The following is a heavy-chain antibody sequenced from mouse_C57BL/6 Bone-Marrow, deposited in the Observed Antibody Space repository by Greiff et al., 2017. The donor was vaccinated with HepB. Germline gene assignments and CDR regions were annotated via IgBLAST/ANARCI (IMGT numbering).Heavy chain of an antibody. D-gene: IGHD1-1*01. CDR2: ISNLAYSI. J-gene: IGHJ2*01. V-gene: IGHV5-15*04. Sequence: EVKVEESGGGLVQPGGSLKLSCAASGFTFSDYGMAWVRQAPRKGPEWVAFISNLAYSIYYADTVTGRFTISRENAKNTLYLEMSSLRSEDTAMYYCARSHYYGSSLYYFDYWGQGTTLTVSS. CDR3: ARSHYYGSSLYYFDY. CDR1: GFTFSDYG.